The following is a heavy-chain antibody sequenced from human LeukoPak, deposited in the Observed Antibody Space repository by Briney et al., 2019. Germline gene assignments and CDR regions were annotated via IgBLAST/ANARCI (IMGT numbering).Heavy chain of an antibody. Sequence: SETLSLTCTVSGGSISSSGYYWGWIRQPPGKGLEWIGSIYYSGGNYYNPSLNSRVTISVDTSKNQLSLRLSSVTAADTAVYYCARGPYYFDSWGPGTLVTVSS. J-gene: IGHJ4*02. CDR2: IYYSGGN. V-gene: IGHV4-39*07. CDR3: ARGPYYFDS. CDR1: GGSISSSGYY.